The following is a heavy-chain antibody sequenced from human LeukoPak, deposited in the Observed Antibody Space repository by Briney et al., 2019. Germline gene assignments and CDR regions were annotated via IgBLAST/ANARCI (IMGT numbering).Heavy chain of an antibody. Sequence: ASVKVSCKASGYTFTGYYMHWVRQAPGQGLEWMGWINPNGGVTKYAQKFQGRVTMTSDTSISTAYMELSRLRSDDTAVYYCTRDAGGGDCYSCPNWFDPWGQGTLVTVSS. CDR3: TRDAGGGDCYSCPNWFDP. V-gene: IGHV1-2*02. J-gene: IGHJ5*02. CDR1: GYTFTGYY. D-gene: IGHD2-21*02. CDR2: INPNGGVT.